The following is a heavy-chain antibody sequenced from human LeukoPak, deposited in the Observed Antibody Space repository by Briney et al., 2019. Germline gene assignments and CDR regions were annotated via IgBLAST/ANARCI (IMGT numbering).Heavy chain of an antibody. V-gene: IGHV3-23*01. CDR3: AKAYIAAAGTRGAFDI. Sequence: PGGSLRLSCAASGFTFSSYGMSWVRQAPGKGLEWVSAISGSGGSTYYADSVKGRFTISRDNSKNTLYLQMNSLRAEDTAVYYCAKAYIAAAGTRGAFDIWGQGTMVTVSS. D-gene: IGHD6-13*01. CDR1: GFTFSSYG. CDR2: ISGSGGST. J-gene: IGHJ3*02.